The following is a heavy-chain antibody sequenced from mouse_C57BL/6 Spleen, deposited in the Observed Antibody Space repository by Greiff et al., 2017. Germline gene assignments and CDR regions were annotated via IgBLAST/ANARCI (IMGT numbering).Heavy chain of an antibody. CDR1: GYAFSSSW. Sequence: LLESGPELVKPGASVKISCKASGYAFSSSWMNWVKQRPGTGLEWIGRIYPGDGDTNYNGKFKGKATLTADKSSSTAYMQLSSLTSEDSAVYFCARNIYYAMDYWGQGTSVTVSS. V-gene: IGHV1-82*01. J-gene: IGHJ4*01. CDR3: ARNIYYAMDY. CDR2: IYPGDGDT.